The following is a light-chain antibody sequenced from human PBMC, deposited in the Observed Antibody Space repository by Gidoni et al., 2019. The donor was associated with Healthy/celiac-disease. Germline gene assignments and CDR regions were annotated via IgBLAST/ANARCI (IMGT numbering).Light chain of an antibody. V-gene: IGLV3-9*01. Sequence: SYELTQPLSVSVALGQTARITCGGNNIGSKNVHWYQQKPGQAPVLVIYRDSNRPSGIPERFSGSNSGNTATLTISRAQAGDEADYYCQVWDGGVFGGGTKLTVL. CDR3: QVWDGGV. CDR1: NIGSKN. J-gene: IGLJ2*01. CDR2: RDS.